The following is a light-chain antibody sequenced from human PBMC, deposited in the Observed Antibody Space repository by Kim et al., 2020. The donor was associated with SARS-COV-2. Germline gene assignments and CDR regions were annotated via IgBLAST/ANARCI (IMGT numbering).Light chain of an antibody. CDR1: QGISNW. Sequence: SVGDRVTITCRASQGISNWLAWYQQKPGKAPKLLIYAASDLQSGVPSRFSGGGSGTYFTLTISSLQPEDFAIYYCQQSYSLPPTFGPGTKVDIK. CDR3: QQSYSLPPT. CDR2: AAS. J-gene: IGKJ3*01. V-gene: IGKV1-12*01.